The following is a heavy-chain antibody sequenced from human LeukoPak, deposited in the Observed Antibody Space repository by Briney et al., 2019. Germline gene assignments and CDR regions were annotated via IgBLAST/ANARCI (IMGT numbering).Heavy chain of an antibody. Sequence: GESLKISCKGSGYSFTSYWIGWVRQMPGKGLEWMGIIYPGDSDTRYSPSFQGQVTISADKSISTAYLQRSSLKASDTAMYYCARLPRYCSSTSCYKHYYYYYGMDVWGQGTTVTVSS. V-gene: IGHV5-51*01. CDR2: IYPGDSDT. CDR1: GYSFTSYW. J-gene: IGHJ6*02. D-gene: IGHD2-2*02. CDR3: ARLPRYCSSTSCYKHYYYYYGMDV.